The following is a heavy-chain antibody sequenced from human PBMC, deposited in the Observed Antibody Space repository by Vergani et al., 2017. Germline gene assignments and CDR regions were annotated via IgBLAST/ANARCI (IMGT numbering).Heavy chain of an antibody. CDR3: ASGVLADSSGFTNWFDP. Sequence: QVQLQESGPGLVKPSETLSLTCTVSGGSISSYYWSWIRQPPGKGLEWIGYIYYSGSTNYNPSLKSRVPISVDTSKHQFSLKLSSVTAADTAVYYCASGVLADSSGFTNWFDPWGQGTLVTVSS. J-gene: IGHJ5*02. D-gene: IGHD3-22*01. V-gene: IGHV4-59*01. CDR2: IYYSGST. CDR1: GGSISSYY.